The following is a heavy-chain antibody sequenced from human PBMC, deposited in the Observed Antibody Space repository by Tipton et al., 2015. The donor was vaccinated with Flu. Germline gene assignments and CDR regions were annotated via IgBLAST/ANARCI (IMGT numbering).Heavy chain of an antibody. CDR1: GGSISSFY. Sequence: TLSLTCTVSGGSISSFYWGWIRQPPGKGLEWIGYTYYSGYTKYNPSLKSRVTISVDTSKNQFSLKLSSLTAADTAVYYCARVIIVGASGAELFDHWGQGTLVTVSS. J-gene: IGHJ4*02. V-gene: IGHV4-59*01. CDR2: TYYSGYT. D-gene: IGHD1-26*01. CDR3: ARVIIVGASGAELFDH.